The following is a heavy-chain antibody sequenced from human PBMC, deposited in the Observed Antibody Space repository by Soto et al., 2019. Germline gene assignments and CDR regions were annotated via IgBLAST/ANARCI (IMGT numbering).Heavy chain of an antibody. CDR2: TYYRSKWYH. V-gene: IGHV6-1*01. CDR3: ARSVLPAAKNDY. J-gene: IGHJ4*02. D-gene: IGHD2-2*01. CDR1: GDSVSSNSAA. Sequence: QVQLQQSGPGLVKPSQTLSLTCAISGDSVSSNSAAWNWVRQSPSRGLEWLGRTYYRSKWYHDYAVSVKSRITINPDTSNTQFSLQLSSVTPEDTAVYYCARSVLPAAKNDYWGQGTLLTVSS.